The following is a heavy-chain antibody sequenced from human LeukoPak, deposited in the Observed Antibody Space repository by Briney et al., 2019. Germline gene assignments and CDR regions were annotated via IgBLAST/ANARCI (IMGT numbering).Heavy chain of an antibody. J-gene: IGHJ3*02. CDR1: GFTVSSNY. Sequence: GGSLRLSCAASGFTVSSNYMSWVRQAPGKGLEWVSVIYSGGSTYYADSVKGRFTISRDNSKNTLYLQMNSLRAEDTAVYYCARVSYYYDSSGEHDAFDIWGQGTMVTVSS. CDR2: IYSGGST. V-gene: IGHV3-53*01. D-gene: IGHD3-22*01. CDR3: ARVSYYYDSSGEHDAFDI.